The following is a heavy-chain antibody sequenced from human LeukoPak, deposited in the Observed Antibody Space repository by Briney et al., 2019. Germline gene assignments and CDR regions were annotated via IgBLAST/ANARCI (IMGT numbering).Heavy chain of an antibody. CDR1: GGSISSYY. D-gene: IGHD6-13*01. Sequence: SETLSLTCTVSGGSISSYYWSWIRQPPGKGLEWIGYIYYSGSTNYNPSLKSRVTISVDTSKNQFSLKLSSVTAADTAVYYCARHSSSVEAFDIWGQGTMVTVSS. V-gene: IGHV4-59*08. CDR3: ARHSSSVEAFDI. CDR2: IYYSGST. J-gene: IGHJ3*02.